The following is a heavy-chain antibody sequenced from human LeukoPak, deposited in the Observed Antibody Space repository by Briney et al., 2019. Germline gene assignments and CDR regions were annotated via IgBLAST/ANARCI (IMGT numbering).Heavy chain of an antibody. V-gene: IGHV4-34*01. CDR3: AREDSSGYFYPYYFDF. CDR1: GGSFSAYY. Sequence: SETLSLTCAVYGGSFSAYYWSWIRQPPGKGLQWIGEINHSGSVNYNPSLKSRVTILLDTSKNQFSLNLSSVTAADTAVYYCAREDSSGYFYPYYFDFWGQGALVTVSS. J-gene: IGHJ4*02. D-gene: IGHD3-22*01. CDR2: INHSGSV.